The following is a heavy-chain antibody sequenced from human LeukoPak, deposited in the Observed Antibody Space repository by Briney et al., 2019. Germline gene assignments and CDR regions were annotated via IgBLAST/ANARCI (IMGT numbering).Heavy chain of an antibody. V-gene: IGHV2-5*01. CDR3: AHTRGRSGYYFDFDF. CDR1: GFSLSTSGVG. Sequence: SGPTLVKPTQTLTLTCTFSGFSLSTSGVGVGWIRQPPGEALEWLALIYWNDDKPYSPSLKSRLTITKDTSKNQVVLKMTNMDPEDTAIYYCAHTRGRSGYYFDFDFWGQGTLVTVSS. CDR2: IYWNDDK. J-gene: IGHJ4*02. D-gene: IGHD3-22*01.